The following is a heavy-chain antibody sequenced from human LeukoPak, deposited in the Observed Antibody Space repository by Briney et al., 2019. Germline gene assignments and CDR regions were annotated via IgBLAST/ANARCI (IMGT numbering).Heavy chain of an antibody. D-gene: IGHD4/OR15-4a*01. Sequence: SETLSLTCTVSGGSISSYYWSWIRQPPGKGLEWIGYIYYSGSTNYSPSLKSRVTISVDTSKNQFSLKLSSVTAADTAVYYCARGLTYWYFDLWGRGTLVTVSS. V-gene: IGHV4-59*01. CDR1: GGSISSYY. CDR3: ARGLTYWYFDL. J-gene: IGHJ2*01. CDR2: IYYSGST.